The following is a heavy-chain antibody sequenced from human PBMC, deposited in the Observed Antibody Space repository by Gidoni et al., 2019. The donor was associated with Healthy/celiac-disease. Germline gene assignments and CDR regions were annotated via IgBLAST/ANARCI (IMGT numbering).Heavy chain of an antibody. J-gene: IGHJ4*02. CDR3: ASPHYDILTGYYDYFDY. D-gene: IGHD3-9*01. CDR2: IYYSGST. V-gene: IGHV4-39*01. Sequence: QLQLQESGPVLVKPAETLSLTCTVSGGSISISSYYWGWIRQPPGKGLEWIGSIYYSGSTYYNPSLKSRVTISVDTSKNQFSLKLSSVTAADTAVYYCASPHYDILTGYYDYFDYWGQGTLVTVSS. CDR1: GGSISISSYY.